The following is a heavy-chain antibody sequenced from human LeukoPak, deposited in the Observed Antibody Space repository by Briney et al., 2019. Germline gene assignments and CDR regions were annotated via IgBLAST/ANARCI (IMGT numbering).Heavy chain of an antibody. CDR1: GGTFSSYA. Sequence: EASVKVSCKASGGTFSSYAISWVRQAPGQGLEWMGGIIPIFGTANYAQEFQGRVTITTDESTSTAYMELSSLRSEDTAVYYCARVCLVGATVDAFDIWGQGTMVTVSS. V-gene: IGHV1-69*05. D-gene: IGHD1-26*01. CDR2: IIPIFGTA. J-gene: IGHJ3*02. CDR3: ARVCLVGATVDAFDI.